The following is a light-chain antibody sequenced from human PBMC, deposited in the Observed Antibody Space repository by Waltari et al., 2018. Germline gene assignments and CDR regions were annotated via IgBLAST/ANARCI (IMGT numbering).Light chain of an antibody. CDR3: QHYVTLPGT. J-gene: IGKJ1*01. Sequence: EIVLTQSPGTLSLSPGERATLSCRASQSVSRLVWYQQKPGQAPRLLIYDVSTRATGIPDRFSGSGSGTDFSLTISRLESEDVAVYYCQHYVTLPGTFGQGTKVEIK. V-gene: IGKV3-20*01. CDR2: DVS. CDR1: QSVSRL.